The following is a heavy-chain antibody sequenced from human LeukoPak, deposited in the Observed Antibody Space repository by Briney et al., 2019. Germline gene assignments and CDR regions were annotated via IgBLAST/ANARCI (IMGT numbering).Heavy chain of an antibody. Sequence: GGSLRLSCAASGFTFSSYWMSWVRQAPGKGLEWVANIKQDGSEKYYVDSVKGRFTISRDNAKNSLYLQMNSLRAEDTAVYYCARDQGRSTSCYDYWGQGTLVTVSS. CDR1: GFTFSSYW. CDR3: ARDQGRSTSCYDY. J-gene: IGHJ4*02. V-gene: IGHV3-7*01. D-gene: IGHD2-2*01. CDR2: IKQDGSEK.